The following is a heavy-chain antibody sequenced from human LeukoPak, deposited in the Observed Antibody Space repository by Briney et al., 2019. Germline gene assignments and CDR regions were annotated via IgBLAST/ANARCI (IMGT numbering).Heavy chain of an antibody. J-gene: IGHJ3*02. CDR2: IYYSGST. CDR3: ARESVTTYAFDI. Sequence: PSETLSLTCTVSGGSISSSSYYWGWIRQPPGKGLEWIGSIYYSGSTYYNPSLKSRITISVDTSKNQFSLKLSSVTAADTAVYYCARESVTTYAFDIWGQGTMVTVSS. V-gene: IGHV4-39*07. CDR1: GGSISSSSYY. D-gene: IGHD4-17*01.